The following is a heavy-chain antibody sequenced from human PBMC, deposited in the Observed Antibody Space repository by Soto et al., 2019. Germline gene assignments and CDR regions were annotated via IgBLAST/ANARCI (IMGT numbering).Heavy chain of an antibody. CDR3: ARHGETIFAVVNYSYVDG. CDR1: GGSISSSSYY. D-gene: IGHD3-3*01. V-gene: IGHV4-39*01. J-gene: IGHJ6*03. Sequence: SETLSLTCTVSGGSISSSSYYWGWIRQPPGKGREWIGRIYYSGSTYYNPSLKSRVTISVDTSKNQFSLKLSSVTAADTAVYYCARHGETIFAVVNYSYVDGWSKGTTVTESS. CDR2: IYYSGST.